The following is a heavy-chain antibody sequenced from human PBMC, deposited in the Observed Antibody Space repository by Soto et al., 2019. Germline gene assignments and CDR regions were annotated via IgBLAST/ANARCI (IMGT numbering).Heavy chain of an antibody. CDR1: SGSFSGYC. J-gene: IGHJ1*01. V-gene: IGHV4-34*01. D-gene: IGHD6-13*01. CDR3: AGYSNSWSKYVKH. CDR2: ICHGGGA. Sequence: VQLQQWGAGLLKPSETLSLTCAVYSGSFSGYCWSWIRQTPGERLEWVGDICHGGGANYNPSLKSRVSLSMDPSKNQFSLKLNSVMAADPAVYYCAGYSNSWSKYVKHWGRGSLVTVSS.